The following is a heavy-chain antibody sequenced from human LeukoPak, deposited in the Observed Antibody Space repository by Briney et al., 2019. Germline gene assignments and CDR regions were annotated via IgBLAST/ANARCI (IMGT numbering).Heavy chain of an antibody. CDR3: AGGQDGSGSPYYYYYMDV. Sequence: GASVKVSCKASGGTFSSYAISWVRQAPGQGLEWMGGIIPIFGTANYAQKFQGRVTITADKSSTTVYMELSSLRSEDTAVYYCAGGQDGSGSPYYYYYMDVWGKGTTVTVSS. J-gene: IGHJ6*03. V-gene: IGHV1-69*06. CDR1: GGTFSSYA. CDR2: IIPIFGTA. D-gene: IGHD3-10*01.